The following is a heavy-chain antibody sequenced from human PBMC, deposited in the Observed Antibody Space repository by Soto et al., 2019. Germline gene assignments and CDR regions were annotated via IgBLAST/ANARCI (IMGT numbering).Heavy chain of an antibody. CDR2: VNPLTGDT. D-gene: IGHD6-13*01. CDR3: ARRQDRGIVAAGLDY. Sequence: QVQLVHSRAEVKKPGASVKVSCKASGYTFTGYYMHWVRQAPGQGLEWMGWVNPLTGDTSYAQKFQGRVTMTRDTSINTAYMELSRLRSDDTAIYFCARRQDRGIVAAGLDYWGQGTLVTVSS. CDR1: GYTFTGYY. V-gene: IGHV1-2*02. J-gene: IGHJ4*02.